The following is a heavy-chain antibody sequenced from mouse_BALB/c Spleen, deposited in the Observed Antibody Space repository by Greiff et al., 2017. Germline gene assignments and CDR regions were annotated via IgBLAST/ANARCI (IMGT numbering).Heavy chain of an antibody. CDR2: ISDGGSYT. CDR1: GFTFSDYY. CDR3: AREGYDGGYAMDY. D-gene: IGHD2-14*01. Sequence: EVKLMESGGGLVKPGGSLKLSCAASGFTFSDYYMYWVRQTPEKRLEWVATISDGGSYTYYPDSVKGRFTISRDNAKNNLYLQMSSLKSEDTAMYYCAREGYDGGYAMDYWGQGTSVTVSS. J-gene: IGHJ4*01. V-gene: IGHV5-4*02.